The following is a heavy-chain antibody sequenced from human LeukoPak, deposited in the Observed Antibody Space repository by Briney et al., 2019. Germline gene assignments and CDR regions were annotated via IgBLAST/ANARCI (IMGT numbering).Heavy chain of an antibody. V-gene: IGHV4-59*01. J-gene: IGHJ4*02. CDR3: ARETAAGTFDY. CDR2: IYYSGST. D-gene: IGHD1-1*01. CDR1: GGSISSYY. Sequence: SETLSLTCTVSGGSISSYYWSWIRQPPGKGLEWIGYIYYSGSTNYNPSLKSRVTISVDTSKNQFSLKLSSVTAADTAVYYCARETAAGTFDYWGQGTLVTVSS.